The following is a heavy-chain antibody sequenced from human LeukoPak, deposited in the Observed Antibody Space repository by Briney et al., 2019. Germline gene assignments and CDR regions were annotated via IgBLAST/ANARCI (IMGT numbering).Heavy chain of an antibody. CDR2: IKSKTDGGTT. J-gene: IGHJ4*02. CDR1: GFTFSSYG. CDR3: TTEGSSAWYDY. D-gene: IGHD6-19*01. V-gene: IGHV3-15*01. Sequence: PGGSLRLSCAASGFTFSSYGMHWVRQAPGKGLEWAGRIKSKTDGGTTEYGAPVKGRFTISRDDSKNTLYVQMNSLKTEDTAVYYCTTEGSSAWYDYWGQGTLVTVSS.